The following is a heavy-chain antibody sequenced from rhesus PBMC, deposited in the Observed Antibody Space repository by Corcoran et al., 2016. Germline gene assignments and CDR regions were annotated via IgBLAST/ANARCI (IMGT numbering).Heavy chain of an antibody. CDR1: GYNCTSYY. CDR2: TPPFNGPI. D-gene: IGHD6-31*01. J-gene: IGHJ4*01. CDR3: ARVYKSGNFDF. Sequence: QVQLVQSGAEIKQPGASVKISCKASGYNCTSYYMNWERQANGQGLEVTGPTPPFNGPILHAMNSQGILFIIMDTSTTAGYFELCYLTSEVTAVFYVARVYKSGNFDFWGPGVLVTVSS. V-gene: IGHV1-180*01.